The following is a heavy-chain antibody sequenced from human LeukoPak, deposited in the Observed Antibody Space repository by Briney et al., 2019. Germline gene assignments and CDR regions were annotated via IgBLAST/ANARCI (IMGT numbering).Heavy chain of an antibody. V-gene: IGHV4-31*03. Sequence: PSETLSLTCTVSGGSISSGGYYWSWIRQHPGKGLEWIGYIYYSGSTYYNPSLKSRVTISVDTSKNQFSLKLSSVTAADTAVYYCARDAVTWGSYDWGSYWGQGTLVTVSS. J-gene: IGHJ4*02. CDR1: GGSISSGGYY. D-gene: IGHD3-16*01. CDR3: ARDAVTWGSYDWGSY. CDR2: IYYSGST.